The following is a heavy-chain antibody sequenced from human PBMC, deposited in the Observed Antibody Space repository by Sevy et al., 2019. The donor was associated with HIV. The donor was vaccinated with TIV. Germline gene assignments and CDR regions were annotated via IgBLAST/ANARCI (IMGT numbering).Heavy chain of an antibody. D-gene: IGHD4-17*01. CDR3: SRALWSYGDYFGP. Sequence: GGSLRLSCIGSGFTFGDYDVSWFRQAPGKGLEWVGFMRSKTYGGTIEYAASVKGSITMSRDDFNSIAYLQMNSLKIEDTAVYYCSRALWSYGDYFGPWGQGTLVTVSS. J-gene: IGHJ4*02. CDR1: GFTFGDYD. CDR2: MRSKTYGGTI. V-gene: IGHV3-49*03.